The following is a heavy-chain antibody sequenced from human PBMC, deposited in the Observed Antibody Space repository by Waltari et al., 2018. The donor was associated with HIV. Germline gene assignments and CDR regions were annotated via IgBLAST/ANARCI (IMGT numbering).Heavy chain of an antibody. V-gene: IGHV4-59*02. Sequence: QVQLHESGPGLIKPSETLSLNCHVYGGTVSRDYWSWVCLSLGQRLEWIGYIYHRGSTTYNPSLKSRASISMDTARRQISLKLTSVTVADAAIYYCARDKMFDYDSVGNEFWGNYYVMDVWGQGTTVIVSS. J-gene: IGHJ6*02. CDR3: ARDKMFDYDSVGNEFWGNYYVMDV. D-gene: IGHD3-22*01. CDR2: IYHRGST. CDR1: GGTVSRDY.